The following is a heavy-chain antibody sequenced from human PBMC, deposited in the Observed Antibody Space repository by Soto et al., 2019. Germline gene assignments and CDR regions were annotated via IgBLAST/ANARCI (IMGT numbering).Heavy chain of an antibody. CDR1: GGSISSYY. J-gene: IGHJ3*02. V-gene: IGHV4-59*01. Sequence: SETLSLTCTVSGGSISSYYWSWIRQPPGKGLEWIGYIYYSGSTNYNPSLKSRVTVSVDTSKNQFSLKLSSVTAADTAVYYCARMVVVVAAADAFDIWGQGTMVTVSS. D-gene: IGHD2-15*01. CDR2: IYYSGST. CDR3: ARMVVVVAAADAFDI.